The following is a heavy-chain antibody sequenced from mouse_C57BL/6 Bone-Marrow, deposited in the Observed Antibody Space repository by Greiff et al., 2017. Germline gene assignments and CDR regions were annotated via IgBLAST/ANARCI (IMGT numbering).Heavy chain of an antibody. D-gene: IGHD1-2*01. J-gene: IGHJ2*01. CDR2: FNPSSGYT. CDR3: ARSGDYGYYFDY. Sequence: QVQLQQSGAELAKPGASVKLSCKASGYTFTSYWMHWVNQRPGPGLEWIGYFNPSSGYTKSNQKFKDKATLTADKSASTAYMQLSSLTCEDSAVYYCARSGDYGYYFDYGGQGTTLTGSS. V-gene: IGHV1-7*01. CDR1: GYTFTSYW.